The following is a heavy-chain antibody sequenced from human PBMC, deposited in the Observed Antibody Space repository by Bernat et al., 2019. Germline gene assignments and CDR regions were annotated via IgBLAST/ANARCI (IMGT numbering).Heavy chain of an antibody. CDR2: ISGSGGST. Sequence: EVQLLESGGGLVQPGGSLRLSCAASGFTFSSYAMSWVRQAPGKGLEWVSAISGSGGSTYYADSVKGRFTISRDNSKNTLYLQMNSLRAEDTAVYYCERHEYRRSSVYGAIDIWGQGTMVTVSS. D-gene: IGHD6-6*01. V-gene: IGHV3-23*01. J-gene: IGHJ3*02. CDR3: ERHEYRRSSVYGAIDI. CDR1: GFTFSSYA.